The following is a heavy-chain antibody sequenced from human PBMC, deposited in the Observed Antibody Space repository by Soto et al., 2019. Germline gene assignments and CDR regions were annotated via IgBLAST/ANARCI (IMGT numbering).Heavy chain of an antibody. Sequence: QVQLVESGGGVVQPGRSLRLSCAASGFTFSSYVMHWVRQAPGKGLEWVAVISYDGNNEYYADSVKGRFTISRDNSKNTLYLQMNSLKAEDTAVYYCARDRSGGYADWGQGTLVTVSS. J-gene: IGHJ4*02. CDR3: ARDRSGGYAD. V-gene: IGHV3-30*04. D-gene: IGHD3-16*01. CDR2: ISYDGNNE. CDR1: GFTFSSYV.